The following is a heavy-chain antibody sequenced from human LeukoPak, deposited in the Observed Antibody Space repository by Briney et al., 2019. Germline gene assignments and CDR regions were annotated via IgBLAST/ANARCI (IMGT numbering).Heavy chain of an antibody. Sequence: GGSLRLSCAASGFIFSTYSMNWVRQAPGKGLEWVSYISSSSITIYYADSVKGRFTISRDNSKNMLYLQMNSLRVEDTAIYYCAKVSVVAGRNAFDIWGQGTMVTVSS. D-gene: IGHD3-22*01. CDR1: GFIFSTYS. CDR3: AKVSVVAGRNAFDI. CDR2: ISSSSITI. J-gene: IGHJ3*02. V-gene: IGHV3-48*01.